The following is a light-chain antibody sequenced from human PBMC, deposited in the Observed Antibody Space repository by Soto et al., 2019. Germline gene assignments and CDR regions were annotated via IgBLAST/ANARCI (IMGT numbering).Light chain of an antibody. Sequence: QSALTQPASVSGSPGQSITISCTGTSSDVGGYNYVSWYQQHPGKAPKLMTYDVSNRPSGVSNRFSGSKSGNTASLTISGLQAEDEADYYCHSYTSSSTYVFGTGTKLTVL. J-gene: IGLJ1*01. V-gene: IGLV2-14*01. CDR1: SSDVGGYNY. CDR2: DVS. CDR3: HSYTSSSTYV.